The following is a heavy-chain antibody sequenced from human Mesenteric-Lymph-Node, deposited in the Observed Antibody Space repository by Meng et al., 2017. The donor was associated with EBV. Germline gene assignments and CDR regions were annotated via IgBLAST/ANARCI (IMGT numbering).Heavy chain of an antibody. V-gene: IGHV4-4*02. Sequence: QVQRKESGPGLVKPSGTLSLTCAVSGGSISSSNWWSWVRQPPGKGLEWIGEIYHSGSTNYNPSLKSRVTISVDKSKNQFSLRLTSVTAADTAVYFCATEFTAKDFGVVPAARWSWFDPWGQGTLVTVSS. CDR3: ATEFTAKDFGVVPAARWSWFDP. J-gene: IGHJ5*02. CDR2: IYHSGST. CDR1: GGSISSSNW. D-gene: IGHD2-2*01.